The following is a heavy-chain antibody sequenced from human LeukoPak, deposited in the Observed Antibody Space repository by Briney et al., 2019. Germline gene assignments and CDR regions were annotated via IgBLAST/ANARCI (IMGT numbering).Heavy chain of an antibody. Sequence: PSETLSLTCAVYGGSFSGYYWSWIRQPPGKGLEWIGEINHSGSTNYNPSLKSRVTISVDTSKNQFSLKLSSVTAADTAVYYCARGDHLHSPGAYYYFDYWGQGTLVTVSS. CDR3: ARGDHLHSPGAYYYFDY. V-gene: IGHV4-34*01. J-gene: IGHJ4*02. CDR1: GGSFSGYY. D-gene: IGHD1-14*01. CDR2: INHSGST.